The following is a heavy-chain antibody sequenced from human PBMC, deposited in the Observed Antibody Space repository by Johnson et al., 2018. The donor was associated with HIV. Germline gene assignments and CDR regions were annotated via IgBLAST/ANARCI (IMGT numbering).Heavy chain of an antibody. CDR2: IYSGGST. D-gene: IGHD2-8*01. CDR3: ARGMLMIKGAFDI. Sequence: VQLVESGGGLIQPGGSLRLSCAASGFTVSSNYMSWVRQAPGKGLEWVSVIYSGGSTYYADSVKGRFTISRDNSKNTLYLQMNSLRAEDTAVYYCARGMLMIKGAFDIWGQGTMVTVSS. CDR1: GFTVSSNY. V-gene: IGHV3-53*01. J-gene: IGHJ3*02.